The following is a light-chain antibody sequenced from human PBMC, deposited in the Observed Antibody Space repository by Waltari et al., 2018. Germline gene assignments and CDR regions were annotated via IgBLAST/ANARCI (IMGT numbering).Light chain of an antibody. CDR1: QSVSRS. CDR3: QHYVRLPAT. V-gene: IGKV3-20*01. J-gene: IGKJ1*01. CDR2: GAS. Sequence: LVLTQSPGTLSLSPGERATLSCRARQSVSRSLAWYQQKPGQAPKLLIYGASTRATGIPDRFTGSGSGTDFSLTISSLEPEDFAIYFCQHYVRLPATFGQGTKVEIK.